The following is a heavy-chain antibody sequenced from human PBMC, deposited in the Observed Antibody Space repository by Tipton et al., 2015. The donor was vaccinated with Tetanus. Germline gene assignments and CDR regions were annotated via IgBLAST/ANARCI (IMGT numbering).Heavy chain of an antibody. J-gene: IGHJ4*02. V-gene: IGHV4-31*03. CDR3: ASTSYHILTGDPTDS. Sequence: TLSLTCTVPGGSISSGGYYWSWIRQHPGKGLEWIGYIYYSGSTYYNPSLKSRVTISLDTSKNQFSLNLTSVTAADTAVYYCASTSYHILTGDPTDSWGQGILVTVSS. CDR1: GGSISSGGYY. CDR2: IYYSGST. D-gene: IGHD3-9*01.